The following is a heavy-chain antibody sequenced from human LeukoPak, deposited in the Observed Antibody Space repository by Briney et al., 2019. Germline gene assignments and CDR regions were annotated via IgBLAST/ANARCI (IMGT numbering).Heavy chain of an antibody. CDR3: ARSSHGSLVGATAY. CDR2: IYYSGST. Sequence: PSETLSLTCTVSGGSIRNYYWSWIRQPPGKGLEWIGYIYYSGSTNYNPSLKSRVTISVDTSKNQFSLKLSSVTAEDTAVYYCARSSHGSLVGATAYWGQGTLVTVSS. D-gene: IGHD1-26*01. J-gene: IGHJ4*02. CDR1: GGSIRNYY. V-gene: IGHV4-59*01.